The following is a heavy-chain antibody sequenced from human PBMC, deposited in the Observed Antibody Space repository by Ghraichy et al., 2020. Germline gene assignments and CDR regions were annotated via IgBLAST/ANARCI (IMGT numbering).Heavy chain of an antibody. CDR3: AKDPGGMATISVVGYFDY. D-gene: IGHD5-24*01. V-gene: IGHV3-30*18. J-gene: IGHJ4*02. Sequence: GGSLRLSCAASGFIFSSYGLHWVRQAPGKGLEWVAVISYDGSNKYFADSVKGRFTISRDNSKNTLSLQMNSLRAEDTAVYYCAKDPGGMATISVVGYFDYWGQGTLVTVSS. CDR1: GFIFSSYG. CDR2: ISYDGSNK.